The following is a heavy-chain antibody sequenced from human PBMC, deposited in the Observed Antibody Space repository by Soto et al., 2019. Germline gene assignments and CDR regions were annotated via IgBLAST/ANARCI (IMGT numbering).Heavy chain of an antibody. CDR3: AGGRASGSYYLLDY. D-gene: IGHD3-10*01. CDR1: GDTFTTYD. V-gene: IGHV1-8*01. Sequence: ASVKVSCKASGDTFTTYDINWVRQATGHGPEWMGWINPNSGNIGYAQRFQGRVTMTRDTAIRTAYMEVSSLRSDDTAVYYCAGGRASGSYYLLDYWGQGTLVTVSS. CDR2: INPNSGNI. J-gene: IGHJ4*02.